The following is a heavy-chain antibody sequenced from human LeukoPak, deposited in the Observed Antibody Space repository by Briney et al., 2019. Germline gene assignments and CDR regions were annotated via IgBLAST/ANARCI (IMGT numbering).Heavy chain of an antibody. CDR2: ISGRGDPT. Sequence: GSLRLSCAASGFTFSNYAMSWVRQAPGKGLEWVSGISGRGDPTYYADSVKGRFTISRDNSKNTLYLQMNSLRTEDTAVYYCAKDRLTLDAFDVWGQETMVTVSS. V-gene: IGHV3-23*01. J-gene: IGHJ3*01. CDR1: GFTFSNYA. CDR3: AKDRLTLDAFDV.